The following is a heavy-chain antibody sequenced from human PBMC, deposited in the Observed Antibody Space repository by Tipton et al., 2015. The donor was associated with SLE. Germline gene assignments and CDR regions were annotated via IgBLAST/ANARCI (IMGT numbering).Heavy chain of an antibody. V-gene: IGHV4-39*07. CDR1: GGSISSSSYY. D-gene: IGHD2-21*02. Sequence: TLSLTCTVSGGSISSSSYYWSWIRQPPGKGLEWIGEINHSGRSNYNPSLKSRVTISVDTSKNQFSLKLSSVTAADTAVYYCARGMVTWRGAIIGVDVWGQGTTVNVSS. J-gene: IGHJ6*02. CDR3: ARGMVTWRGAIIGVDV. CDR2: INHSGRS.